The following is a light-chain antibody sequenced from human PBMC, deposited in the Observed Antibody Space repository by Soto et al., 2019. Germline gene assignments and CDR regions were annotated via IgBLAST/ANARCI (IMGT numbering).Light chain of an antibody. CDR1: SSNIGAGFD. J-gene: IGLJ1*01. V-gene: IGLV1-40*01. Sequence: QSVLTQPPSVSGAPGQRVTISCTGASSNIGAGFDVHWYQLLPGTAPKLLISGNNNRPSGVPDRFSGYKSGTSASLAITGLQAEDEADYYCQSYDSSLSGFVFGTGTKLTVL. CDR2: GNN. CDR3: QSYDSSLSGFV.